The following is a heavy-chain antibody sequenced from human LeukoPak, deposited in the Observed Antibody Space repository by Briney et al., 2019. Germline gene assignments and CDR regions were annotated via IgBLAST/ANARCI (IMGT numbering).Heavy chain of an antibody. D-gene: IGHD3-22*01. V-gene: IGHV3-23*01. CDR3: AKDPDYYDSSGYVDY. J-gene: IGHJ4*02. Sequence: GGSLRLSCAASGFTFSSYGISWVRQAPGKGLEWVSAISGNGGSTYYADSVKGRFTISRDNSKNTLYLQMNSLRAEDTAVYYCAKDPDYYDSSGYVDYWGQGTLVTVSS. CDR2: ISGNGGST. CDR1: GFTFSSYG.